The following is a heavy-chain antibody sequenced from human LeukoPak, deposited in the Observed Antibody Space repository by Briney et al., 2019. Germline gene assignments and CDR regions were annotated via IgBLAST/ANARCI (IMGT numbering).Heavy chain of an antibody. J-gene: IGHJ4*02. V-gene: IGHV1-2*02. Sequence: ASVKVSCKASGYTFTGYYMHWVRQAPGQGLERMGWINPNSGGTNYAQKFQGRVTMTRDTSISTAYMELSRLRSDDTAVYYCARERLVATIHLFDYWGQGTLVTVSS. CDR2: INPNSGGT. D-gene: IGHD5-12*01. CDR1: GYTFTGYY. CDR3: ARERLVATIHLFDY.